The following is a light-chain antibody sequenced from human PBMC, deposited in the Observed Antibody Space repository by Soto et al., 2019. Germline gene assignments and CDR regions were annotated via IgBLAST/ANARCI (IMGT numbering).Light chain of an antibody. CDR3: QQLNSYPIT. CDR1: QGISSY. V-gene: IGKV1-9*01. J-gene: IGKJ5*01. Sequence: IQLTQSPSSLSASVGDRVTLTCRARQGISSYLAWYQQKPGKAPKLLIYAASTLQSGVPSRFSGSGSGTDFTLTISSLQPEDFATYYCQQLNSYPITFGQGTRLEIK. CDR2: AAS.